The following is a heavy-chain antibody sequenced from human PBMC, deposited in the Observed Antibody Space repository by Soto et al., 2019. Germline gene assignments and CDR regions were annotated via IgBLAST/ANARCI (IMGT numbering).Heavy chain of an antibody. Sequence: QITLKESGPTVVKPTQTLTLTCSFSGFSLSTSGVGVGWIRQPPGKALEWLALIYWDGDKRYSPSLKSRLTITKDTSKNQVVLTLTDTDPVDTATYYCAYWTQWDGYIRWGQGTLVTVSS. CDR3: AYWTQWDGYIR. CDR2: IYWDGDK. J-gene: IGHJ4*02. CDR1: GFSLSTSGVG. D-gene: IGHD1-26*01. V-gene: IGHV2-5*02.